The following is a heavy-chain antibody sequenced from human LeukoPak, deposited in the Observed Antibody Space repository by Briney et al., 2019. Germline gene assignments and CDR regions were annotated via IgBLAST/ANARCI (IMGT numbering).Heavy chain of an antibody. J-gene: IGHJ3*02. Sequence: PSETLSLTCTVSGGSISSYYWSWIRQLPGKGLEWIGYIYYSGSTNYNPSLKSRVTISVDTSKNQFSLKLSSVTAADTAVYYCARDSRFLEWSPLFDAFDIWGQGTMVTVSS. D-gene: IGHD3-3*01. CDR2: IYYSGST. V-gene: IGHV4-59*01. CDR1: GGSISSYY. CDR3: ARDSRFLEWSPLFDAFDI.